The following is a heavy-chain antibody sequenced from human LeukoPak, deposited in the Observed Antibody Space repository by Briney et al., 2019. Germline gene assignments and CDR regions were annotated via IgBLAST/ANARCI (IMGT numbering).Heavy chain of an antibody. V-gene: IGHV4-39*07. CDR2: IYYSGNT. Sequence: SETLSLTCTVSGGSISSSSYYWGWIRQPPGKGLEWIGSIYYSGNTYYNPSLNSRVTISVDTSKNQFSLRLNSVTAADTAVYYCARVLGDYVALDYWGQGTLVTVSS. CDR1: GGSISSSSYY. D-gene: IGHD4-17*01. J-gene: IGHJ4*02. CDR3: ARVLGDYVALDY.